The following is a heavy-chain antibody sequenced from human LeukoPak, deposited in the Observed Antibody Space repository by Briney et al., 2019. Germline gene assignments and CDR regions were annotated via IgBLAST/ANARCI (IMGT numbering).Heavy chain of an antibody. Sequence: SETLSLTCTVSGGSISSYYWSWIRQPPGRGLEWIGCIYYSGSTNYNPSLKSRVTISVDTSKSQFSLKLSSVTAADTAVYYCASQPTLGYCSGGSCYSGWFDPWGQGTLVTVSS. V-gene: IGHV4-59*08. D-gene: IGHD2-15*01. CDR3: ASQPTLGYCSGGSCYSGWFDP. CDR2: IYYSGST. CDR1: GGSISSYY. J-gene: IGHJ5*02.